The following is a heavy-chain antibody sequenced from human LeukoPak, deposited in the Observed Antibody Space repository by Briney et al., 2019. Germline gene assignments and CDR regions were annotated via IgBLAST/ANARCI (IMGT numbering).Heavy chain of an antibody. V-gene: IGHV3-21*01. J-gene: IGHJ3*02. CDR3: ARGKTYDYDTMGNYPDAFDI. Sequence: PGGSLRLSCAASGFSFSLHAMNWVRQAPGKGLEWVSSITSGTGYIFYADSVKGRFTISRDNAENSVFLQMNSLRAEDTAVYYCARGKTYDYDTMGNYPDAFDIWGQGTVVTVSS. CDR1: GFSFSLHA. CDR2: ITSGTGYI. D-gene: IGHD3-22*01.